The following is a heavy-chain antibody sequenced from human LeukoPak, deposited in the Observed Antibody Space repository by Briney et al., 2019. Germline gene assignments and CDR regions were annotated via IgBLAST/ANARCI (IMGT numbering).Heavy chain of an antibody. D-gene: IGHD6-19*01. V-gene: IGHV3-23*01. J-gene: IGHJ4*02. CDR1: GFTFSTYA. CDR2: ISGSGSKT. CDR3: AKDESVSGWRGGYFDY. Sequence: GGSLRLSCAASGFTFSTYAMSWVRQAPGKGLEWVSAISGSGSKTSVKGRFTISRDNSKNTLYLQMNSLRAEDTAVYYCAKDESVSGWRGGYFDYWGQGTLVTVSS.